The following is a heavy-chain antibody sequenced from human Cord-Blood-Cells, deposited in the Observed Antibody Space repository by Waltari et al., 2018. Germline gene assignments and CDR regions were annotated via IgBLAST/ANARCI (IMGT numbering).Heavy chain of an antibody. D-gene: IGHD3-9*01. Sequence: EVQLVESGGGLVKPGGSLRLSCAASGLPFSNAWMSWVRQAPGKGLEWVGRIKRKTDGGTTDYAAPVKGRFTISRDDSKNTLYLQMNSLKTEDTAVYYCTTGTGDAFDIWGQGTMVTVSS. J-gene: IGHJ3*02. CDR3: TTGTGDAFDI. V-gene: IGHV3-15*01. CDR1: GLPFSNAW. CDR2: IKRKTDGGTT.